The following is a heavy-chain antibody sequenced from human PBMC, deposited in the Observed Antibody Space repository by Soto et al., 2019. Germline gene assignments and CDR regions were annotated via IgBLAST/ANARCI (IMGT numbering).Heavy chain of an antibody. CDR1: GFTFSSYA. Sequence: GGSLRLSCAASGFTFSSYAMSWVRQAPGKGLEWVSAISGSGGSTYYADSVKGRFTISRDNSKNTLYLQMNSLRAEDTAVYYCAKDADIVVVPAAPSDYWGQGTLVTVSS. D-gene: IGHD2-2*01. V-gene: IGHV3-23*01. CDR3: AKDADIVVVPAAPSDY. J-gene: IGHJ4*02. CDR2: ISGSGGST.